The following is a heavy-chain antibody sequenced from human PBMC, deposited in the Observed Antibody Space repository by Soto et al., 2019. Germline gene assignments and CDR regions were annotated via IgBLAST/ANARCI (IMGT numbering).Heavy chain of an antibody. CDR2: IWYDGSNK. J-gene: IGHJ6*02. D-gene: IGHD6-19*01. V-gene: IGHV3-33*01. Sequence: PGGSLRLSCAASGFTFSSYGMHWVRQAPGKGLEWVAVIWYDGSNKYYADSVKGRFTISRDNSKNTLYLQMNSLRAEDTAVYYCARDRGSGRYHLGYYYGMDVWGQGTTVTVSS. CDR1: GFTFSSYG. CDR3: ARDRGSGRYHLGYYYGMDV.